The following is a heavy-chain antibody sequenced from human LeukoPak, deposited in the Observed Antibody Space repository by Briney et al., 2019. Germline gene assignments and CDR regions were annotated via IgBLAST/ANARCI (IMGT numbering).Heavy chain of an antibody. Sequence: ASVKVSCKASGYTFTGYYMHWVRQAPGQGLEWMGWINPNSGGTNYAQKFQGRVTMTRDTSISTAYMELSRLRSDDAAVYYCARTPGRGTNFDYWGQGTLVTVSS. CDR1: GYTFTGYY. CDR2: INPNSGGT. V-gene: IGHV1-2*02. J-gene: IGHJ4*02. CDR3: ARTPGRGTNFDY. D-gene: IGHD3-16*01.